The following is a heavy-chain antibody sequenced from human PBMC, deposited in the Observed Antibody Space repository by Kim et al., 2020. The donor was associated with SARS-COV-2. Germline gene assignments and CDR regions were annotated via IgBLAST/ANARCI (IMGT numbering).Heavy chain of an antibody. CDR1: GFTFSSYS. D-gene: IGHD4-17*01. CDR2: ISSSSSYI. J-gene: IGHJ3*02. V-gene: IGHV3-21*01. Sequence: GGSLRLSCAASGFTFSSYSMNWVRQAPGKGLEWVSSISSSSSYIYYADSVKGRFTISRDNAKNSLYLQMNSLRAEDTAVYYCARDRLTTVTYRGAFDIWGQGTMVTVSS. CDR3: ARDRLTTVTYRGAFDI.